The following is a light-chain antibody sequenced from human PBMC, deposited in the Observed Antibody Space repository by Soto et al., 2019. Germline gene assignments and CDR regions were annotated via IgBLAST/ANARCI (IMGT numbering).Light chain of an antibody. J-gene: IGLJ3*02. CDR1: SSDVGGYNY. CDR2: EVN. V-gene: IGLV2-8*01. CDR3: SSYAGSSDWR. Sequence: QSALTQPPSASGSPGQSVTISCTGASSDVGGYNYVSWYQQHPGKAPKLIIYEVNKRPSGVPDRFSGSKSGNTASLTVSGLQAEDEADYHCSSYAGSSDWRFGGGTKVTVL.